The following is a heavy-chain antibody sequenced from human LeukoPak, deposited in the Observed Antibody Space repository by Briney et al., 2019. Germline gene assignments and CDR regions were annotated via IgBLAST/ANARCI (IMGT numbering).Heavy chain of an antibody. CDR1: GITFSDAW. CDR2: IKQDGSEK. CDR3: ARDRRDYVWGSYRANLFDY. Sequence: GGSLRLSCAASGITFSDAWMSWVRQAPGEGLEWVANIKQDGSEKYYVDSVKGRFTISRDNAKNSLYLQMNSLRAEDTAVYYCARDRRDYVWGSYRANLFDYWGQGTLVTVSS. D-gene: IGHD3-16*02. V-gene: IGHV3-7*01. J-gene: IGHJ4*02.